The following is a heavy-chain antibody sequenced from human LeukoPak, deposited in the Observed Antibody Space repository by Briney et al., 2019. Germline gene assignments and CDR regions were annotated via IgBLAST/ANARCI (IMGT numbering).Heavy chain of an antibody. J-gene: IGHJ4*02. D-gene: IGHD6-19*01. V-gene: IGHV3-30*03. CDR2: LSFDGSST. Sequence: PGGSLRLSCAASGFTLRSSGMHWVRQLPGQALEWVATLSFDGSSTFSADSVKGRFTISRDTSNNTLWLEMNSLRPEDTARYHCSRSPEWHWLSHFDFWGLGTLVSVSS. CDR1: GFTLRSSG. CDR3: SRSPEWHWLSHFDF.